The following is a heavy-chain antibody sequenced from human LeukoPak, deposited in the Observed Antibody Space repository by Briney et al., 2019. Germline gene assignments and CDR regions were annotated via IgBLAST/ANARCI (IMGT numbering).Heavy chain of an antibody. V-gene: IGHV3-48*03. CDR3: ARGNYCSGGSCYQTASFDY. Sequence: GGSLRLSCAASGFTFSSYEMNWVRQAPGKGLEWVSYISSSGSTIYYADSVKGRFTISRDDAKNSLYLQMNSLRAEDTAVYYCARGNYCSGGSCYQTASFDYWGQGTLVTVSS. CDR2: ISSSGSTI. CDR1: GFTFSSYE. D-gene: IGHD2-15*01. J-gene: IGHJ4*02.